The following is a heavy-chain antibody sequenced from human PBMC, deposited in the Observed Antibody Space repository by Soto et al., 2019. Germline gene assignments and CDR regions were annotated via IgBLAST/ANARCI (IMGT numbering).Heavy chain of an antibody. D-gene: IGHD3-3*01. CDR2: ISYDGGTT. CDR1: GFTFSSYA. Sequence: GVLRLSCAASGFTFSSYAMHWVRQAPGKGLEWVAVISYDGGTTDYAAPVKGRFTISRDDSKNTLYLQMNSLKTEDTAVYYCTTAPITIFGVVIKNFDYWGQGTLVTVSS. CDR3: TTAPITIFGVVIKNFDY. V-gene: IGHV3-15*01. J-gene: IGHJ4*02.